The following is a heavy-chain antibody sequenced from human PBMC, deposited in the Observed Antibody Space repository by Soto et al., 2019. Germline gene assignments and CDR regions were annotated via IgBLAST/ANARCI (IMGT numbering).Heavy chain of an antibody. CDR1: GFTFSRYS. Sequence: GGSLRLSCAASGFTFSRYSMNWVRQAPGKGLEWVSSISSTTNYIYYADSMTGRFTVSRDNAKNSVYLDMNSLSAEDTAVYYFARESEDLTSNFDYWGQGTLVTVSS. V-gene: IGHV3-21*01. CDR3: ARESEDLTSNFDY. CDR2: ISSTTNYI. J-gene: IGHJ4*02.